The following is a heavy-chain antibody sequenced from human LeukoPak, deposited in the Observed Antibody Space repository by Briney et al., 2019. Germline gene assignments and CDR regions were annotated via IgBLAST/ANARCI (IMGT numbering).Heavy chain of an antibody. V-gene: IGHV4-30-2*01. CDR3: GREAYGDSGWFDP. J-gene: IGHJ5*02. D-gene: IGHD4-17*01. CDR1: GGSISSGGYS. Sequence: SETLSLTCAVSGGSISSGGYSWSWIRQPPGKGLEWIGYIYHSGSTYYNPSLKSRVTISVDRSKNQFSLKLSSVTAADTAVYYCGREAYGDSGWFDPWGQGTLVTVSS. CDR2: IYHSGST.